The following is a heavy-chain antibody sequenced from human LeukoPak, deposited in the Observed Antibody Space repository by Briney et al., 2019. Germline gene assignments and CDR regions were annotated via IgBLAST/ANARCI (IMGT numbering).Heavy chain of an antibody. CDR3: ARSNRGAFDI. J-gene: IGHJ3*02. Sequence: SETLSLTCTVSGGSISSYYWSWIRQPPGKGLEWIGYIYYSGSTNYNPSLKSRVTISVDTSKNQFSLKLSSVTAADTAVYYCARSNRGAFDIWGQGTMVTVSS. CDR2: IYYSGST. CDR1: GGSISSYY. V-gene: IGHV4-59*01.